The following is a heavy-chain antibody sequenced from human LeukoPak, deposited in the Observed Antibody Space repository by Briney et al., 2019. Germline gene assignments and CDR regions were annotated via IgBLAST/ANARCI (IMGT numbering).Heavy chain of an antibody. Sequence: GGSLRLSCAASGFTFSSYSMNWVRQAPGKGLEWVSYISSSSYTIYYADSVKGRLTISRDNAKNSLYLQMSSLRAEDTAVYYCARGGHSGSYSDYWGQGTLVTVSS. CDR3: ARGGHSGSYSDY. CDR2: ISSSSYTI. J-gene: IGHJ4*02. CDR1: GFTFSSYS. V-gene: IGHV3-48*04. D-gene: IGHD1-26*01.